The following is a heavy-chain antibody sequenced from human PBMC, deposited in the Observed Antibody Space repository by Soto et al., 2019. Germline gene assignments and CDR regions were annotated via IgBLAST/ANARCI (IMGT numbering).Heavy chain of an antibody. CDR1: GFTFSNHW. CDR2: IKQDGSEK. CDR3: ARGGDPDY. Sequence: GGSLRLSCVASGFTFSNHWMSWVRQAPGKGLEWVANIKQDGSEKNYVDSVKGRFTISRDNAKNSLHLQMSSLRAEDTAVYYCARGGDPDYWGQGTLVTVSS. D-gene: IGHD2-21*02. V-gene: IGHV3-7*02. J-gene: IGHJ4*02.